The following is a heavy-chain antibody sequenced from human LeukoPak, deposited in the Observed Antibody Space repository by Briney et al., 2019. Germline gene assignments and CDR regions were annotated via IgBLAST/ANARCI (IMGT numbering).Heavy chain of an antibody. CDR3: ARGAYGRANSHYFYGLDV. CDR1: GFTFSSYV. D-gene: IGHD4-23*01. J-gene: IGHJ6*02. CDR2: ISYDGSNN. V-gene: IGHV3-30*04. Sequence: GRSLRLSCAASGFTFSSYVMHWVRQAPGKGLEWVAVISYDGSNNYYADSVKGRFTTSRDNSKNTLYLQMDRLRAEDTAVYYCARGAYGRANSHYFYGLDVWGQGATVTVS.